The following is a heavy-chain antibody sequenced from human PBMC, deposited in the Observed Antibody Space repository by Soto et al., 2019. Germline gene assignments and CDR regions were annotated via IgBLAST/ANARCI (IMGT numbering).Heavy chain of an antibody. CDR2: IYPGDSDT. CDR1: GYSFTSYW. CDR3: ASPSGYSGYDSYYYYGMDV. Sequence: GESLKISCKGSGYSFTSYWIGWVRQMPGKGLEWMGIIYPGDSDTRYSPSFQGQVTISADKSFSTAYLQWSSLKASDTAMYYCASPSGYSGYDSYYYYGMDVWGQGTTVTVSS. D-gene: IGHD5-12*01. V-gene: IGHV5-51*01. J-gene: IGHJ6*02.